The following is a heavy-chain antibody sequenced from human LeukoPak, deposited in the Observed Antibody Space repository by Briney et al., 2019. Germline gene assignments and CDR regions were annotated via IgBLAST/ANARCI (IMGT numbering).Heavy chain of an antibody. CDR3: ARCSYSSGWYEDY. V-gene: IGHV4-34*01. D-gene: IGHD6-19*01. CDR2: INHSGSA. CDR1: GGSFSGYY. J-gene: IGHJ4*02. Sequence: SETLSLTCAVSGGSFSGYYWTWIRQPPGKGLEWIGEINHSGSANYNPSLMSRVTISLDTSKNHFSLNLSSVTAADTAVYYCARCSYSSGWYEDYWGQGTLVTVSS.